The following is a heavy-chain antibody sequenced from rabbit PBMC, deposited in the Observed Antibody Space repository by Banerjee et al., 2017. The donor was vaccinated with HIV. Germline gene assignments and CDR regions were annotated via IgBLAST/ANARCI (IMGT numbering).Heavy chain of an antibody. CDR1: GFSFSSGYD. V-gene: IGHV1S40*01. CDR3: TRDLYAGDTAYNYAL. Sequence: QSLEESGGDLVKPGASLTLTCTASGFSFSSGYDMCWVRRAPGKGLEWIVCIYTGNNFTWYASWAKGRFTISKTSSTTVTLQMTSLTAADTATYFCTRDLYAGDTAYNYALWGPGTLVTVS. D-gene: IGHD4-2*01. CDR2: IYTGNNFT. J-gene: IGHJ6*01.